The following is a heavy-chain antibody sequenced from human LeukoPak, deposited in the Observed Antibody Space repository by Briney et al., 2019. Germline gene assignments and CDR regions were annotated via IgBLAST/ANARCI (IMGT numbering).Heavy chain of an antibody. V-gene: IGHV4-4*02. D-gene: IGHD3-10*01. CDR1: GGSISSSNW. CDR2: IYHSGST. J-gene: IGHJ5*02. Sequence: PSETLSLTRAVSGGSISSSNWWSWVRQPPGKGLEWIGEIYHSGSTNYNPSLKSRVTISVDKSKNQFSLKLSSVTAADTAVYYCARYGFGDPGSFDPWGQGTLVTVSS. CDR3: ARYGFGDPGSFDP.